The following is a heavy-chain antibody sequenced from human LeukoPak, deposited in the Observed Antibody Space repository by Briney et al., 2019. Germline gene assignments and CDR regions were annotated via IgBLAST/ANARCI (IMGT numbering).Heavy chain of an antibody. CDR3: VKDDGGSYAFDY. D-gene: IGHD1-26*01. V-gene: IGHV3-64D*09. CDR2: INDNGGRT. Sequence: PGGTLRLSCSASGFTFSRYAMHWVRQAPGKGLEYVSGINDNGGRTHYGDSVKGRFSTSRDNSKNTLHLQMSTLRAEDTALYYCVKDDGGSYAFDYWGQGILVTVAS. CDR1: GFTFSRYA. J-gene: IGHJ4*02.